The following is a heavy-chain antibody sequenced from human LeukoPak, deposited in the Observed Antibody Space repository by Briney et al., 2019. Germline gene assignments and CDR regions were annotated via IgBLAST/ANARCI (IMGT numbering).Heavy chain of an antibody. J-gene: IGHJ4*02. Sequence: PGGSLRLSCAASGFTFSSYEMNWVRQAPGKGLEGVSYISSSGSTIYYADSVKGRFTISRDNAKNSLYLQMNSLRAEDTAVYYCARVGDGYFDWLSYPDYWGQGTLVTVSS. D-gene: IGHD3-9*01. CDR3: ARVGDGYFDWLSYPDY. CDR1: GFTFSSYE. CDR2: ISSSGSTI. V-gene: IGHV3-48*03.